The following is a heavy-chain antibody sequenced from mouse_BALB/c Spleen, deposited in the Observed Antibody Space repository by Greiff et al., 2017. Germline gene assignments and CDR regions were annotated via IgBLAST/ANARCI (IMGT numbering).Heavy chain of an antibody. D-gene: IGHD1-2*01. CDR2: ISYSGST. CDR1: GYSITSDYA. Sequence: EVKLMESGPGLVKPSQSLSLTCTVTGYSITSDYAWNWIRQFPGNKLEWMGYISYSGSTSYNPSLKSRISITRDTSKNQFFLQLNSVTTEDTATYYCARGIYYGYAWFAYWGQGTLVTVSA. CDR3: ARGIYYGYAWFAY. J-gene: IGHJ3*01. V-gene: IGHV3-2*02.